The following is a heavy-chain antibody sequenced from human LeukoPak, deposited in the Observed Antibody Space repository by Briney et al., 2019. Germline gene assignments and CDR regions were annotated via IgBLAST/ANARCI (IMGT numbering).Heavy chain of an antibody. D-gene: IGHD5-18*01. CDR2: IYHGGST. Sequence: PSETLSLTCAVSGYSISSGYYWGWIRQPPGKGLEWIGSIYHGGSTYYNPSLKSRVTISVDTSKNQFSLKLSSVTAADTAVYYCARDETFSYGSVGHWGQGTLVTVSS. CDR3: ARDETFSYGSVGH. J-gene: IGHJ4*02. V-gene: IGHV4-38-2*02. CDR1: GYSISSGYY.